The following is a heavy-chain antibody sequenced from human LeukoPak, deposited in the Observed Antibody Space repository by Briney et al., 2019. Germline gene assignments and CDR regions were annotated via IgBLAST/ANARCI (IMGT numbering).Heavy chain of an antibody. Sequence: ASVKVSCKASGGTFTSYDINWVRQATGQGLEWMGWMNPNSGNTGYAQKFQGRVTMTRNTSISTAYMELSSLRSEDTAVYYCARLYDSSGYYSFDYWGQGTLVTVSS. J-gene: IGHJ4*02. D-gene: IGHD3-22*01. CDR2: MNPNSGNT. CDR3: ARLYDSSGYYSFDY. V-gene: IGHV1-8*01. CDR1: GGTFTSYD.